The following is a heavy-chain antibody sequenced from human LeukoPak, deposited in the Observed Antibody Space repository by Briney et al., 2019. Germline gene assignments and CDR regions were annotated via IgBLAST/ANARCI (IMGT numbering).Heavy chain of an antibody. J-gene: IGHJ5*02. CDR2: ISTTSTYI. CDR1: GFTFSIYS. D-gene: IGHD2-2*01. Sequence: GGSLRLSRVASGFTFSIYSMNWVRQAPGKGLQWVSSISTTSTYIYYADSVKGRFTISRDNAKNSLYLQMDSLRAEDTAVYYCARGDWAAVIPAAFDPWGQGTLVTVSS. CDR3: ARGDWAAVIPAAFDP. V-gene: IGHV3-21*01.